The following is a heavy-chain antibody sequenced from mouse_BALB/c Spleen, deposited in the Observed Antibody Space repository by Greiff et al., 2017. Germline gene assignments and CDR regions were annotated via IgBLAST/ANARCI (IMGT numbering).Heavy chain of an antibody. Sequence: VKLQESGAELAKPGASVKMSCKASGYTFTSYWMHWVKQRPGQGLEWIGYINPSTGYTEYNQKFKDKATLTADKSSSTAYMQLSSLTSEDSAVYYCARRRDWDTAFDYWGQGTTLTVSS. V-gene: IGHV1-7*01. CDR2: INPSTGYT. J-gene: IGHJ2*01. CDR3: ARRRDWDTAFDY. D-gene: IGHD4-1*01. CDR1: GYTFTSYW.